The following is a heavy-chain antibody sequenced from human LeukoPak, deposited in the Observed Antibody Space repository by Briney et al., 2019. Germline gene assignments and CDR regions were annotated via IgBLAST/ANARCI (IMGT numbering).Heavy chain of an antibody. CDR3: ASWAGGNEPVASFDY. D-gene: IGHD1-14*01. CDR2: INLYNGAT. CDR1: DYSFTSYY. J-gene: IGHJ4*02. Sequence: ASVTVSFTPTDYSFTSYYIFWMRQAPGQGLECMGWINLYNGATKYAQRFQSRVTMTRDTSISTAYMELSRLRSDDTATYYCASWAGGNEPVASFDYWGQGTLVTVSS. V-gene: IGHV1-2*02.